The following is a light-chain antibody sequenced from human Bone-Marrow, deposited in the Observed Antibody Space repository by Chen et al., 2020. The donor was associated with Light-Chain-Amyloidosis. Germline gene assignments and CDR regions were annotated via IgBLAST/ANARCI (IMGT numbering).Light chain of an antibody. J-gene: IGLJ3*02. V-gene: IGLV3-21*02. Sequence: SYVLTQPSSVSVAPGQTATIACGGNNIGSTSVHWCQQKPGQAPLLVVYDDSDRPSGIPERLSGSSSGNTATLTISRVEAGDEADYYCQVWDRSSDRPVFGGGTTLTVL. CDR2: DDS. CDR1: NIGSTS. CDR3: QVWDRSSDRPV.